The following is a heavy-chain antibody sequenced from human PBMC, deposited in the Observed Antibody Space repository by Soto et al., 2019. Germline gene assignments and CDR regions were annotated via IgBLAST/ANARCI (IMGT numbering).Heavy chain of an antibody. CDR2: ISGSGGST. V-gene: IGHV3-23*01. CDR1: GFTFTRNA. Sequence: LRLSCAGSGFTFTRNALSWVRQAPGKGLYWVSSISGSGGSTYYADSVRGRFTISRDNSKNTLYLQMNNLRAEDTALYYCAKDGGTIFGVGYYYYYGMDVWGQGTTVTVSS. D-gene: IGHD3-3*01. CDR3: AKDGGTIFGVGYYYYYGMDV. J-gene: IGHJ6*02.